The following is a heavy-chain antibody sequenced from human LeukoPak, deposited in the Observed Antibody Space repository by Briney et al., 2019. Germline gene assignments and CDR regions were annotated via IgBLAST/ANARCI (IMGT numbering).Heavy chain of an antibody. J-gene: IGHJ4*02. Sequence: GASVRVSCKASGGTFSSYAISWVRQAPGQGLEWMGRIIPILGIANYAQKFQGRVTITADKSTSTAYMELSSLRSEDTAVYYCARGAELITMIVVVWGQGTLVTVSS. V-gene: IGHV1-69*04. CDR2: IIPILGIA. CDR3: ARGAELITMIVVV. CDR1: GGTFSSYA. D-gene: IGHD3-22*01.